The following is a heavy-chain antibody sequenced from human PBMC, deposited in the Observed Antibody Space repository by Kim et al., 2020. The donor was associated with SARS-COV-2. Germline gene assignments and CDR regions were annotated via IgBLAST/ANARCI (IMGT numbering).Heavy chain of an antibody. CDR1: GYSFTSYW. Sequence: GESLKISCKGSGYSFTSYWISWVRQMPGKGLEWMGRIDPSDSYTNYSPSFQGHVTISADKSISTAYLQWSSLKASDTAMYYCAIGILTGYSSLRPDDYWGQGTLVTVSS. J-gene: IGHJ4*02. V-gene: IGHV5-10-1*01. CDR2: IDPSDSYT. CDR3: AIGILTGYSSLRPDDY. D-gene: IGHD3-9*01.